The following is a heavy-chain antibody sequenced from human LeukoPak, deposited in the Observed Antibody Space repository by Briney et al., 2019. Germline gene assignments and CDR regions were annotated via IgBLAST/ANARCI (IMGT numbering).Heavy chain of an antibody. CDR2: ISSSGFTI. CDR1: GFTFSSYE. J-gene: IGHJ4*02. Sequence: GGSPRLSCAASGFTFSSYEMNWVRQAPGKGLEWVSYISSSGFTIYYADSVKGRFTISRDNAKNSLYLQMNSLRAEDTAVYYCARERGDYFDYWGQGTLVTVSS. V-gene: IGHV3-48*03. CDR3: ARERGDYFDY.